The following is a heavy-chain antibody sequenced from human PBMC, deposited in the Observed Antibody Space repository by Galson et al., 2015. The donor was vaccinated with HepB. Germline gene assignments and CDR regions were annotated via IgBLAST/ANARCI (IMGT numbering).Heavy chain of an antibody. Sequence: SLRLSCAASGFTFSSYSMNWVRQAPGKGLEWVSYISGSSSSIYYADSVKGRFAISRDNANKSLSLQMNSLRAEDTAVYYCARDVGDFYYYSMDVWGQGTALTVSS. V-gene: IGHV3-48*04. CDR3: ARDVGDFYYYSMDV. CDR2: ISGSSSSI. CDR1: GFTFSSYS. D-gene: IGHD2-21*01. J-gene: IGHJ6*02.